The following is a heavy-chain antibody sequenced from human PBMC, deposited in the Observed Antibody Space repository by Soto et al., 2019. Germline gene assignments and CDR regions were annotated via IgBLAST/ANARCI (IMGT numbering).Heavy chain of an antibody. J-gene: IGHJ5*02. Sequence: ETLSLTCAVSGGSISGSNWWSWVRQPPGKGLVWVSRINTDGSSTYYADSVKGRFTISRDNSKNTLYLQMNSLRAEDTAVYYCARAREEYSSSSRWFDPWGQGTLVTVSS. CDR3: ARAREEYSSSSRWFDP. V-gene: IGHV3-66*01. D-gene: IGHD6-6*01. CDR1: GGSISGSNW. CDR2: INTDGSST.